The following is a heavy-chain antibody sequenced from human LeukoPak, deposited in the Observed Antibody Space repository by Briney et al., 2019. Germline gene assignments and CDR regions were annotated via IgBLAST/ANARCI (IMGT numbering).Heavy chain of an antibody. Sequence: PSETLSLTCTVSGGSISSYYWSWIRQPAGKGLEWIGRIYTSGSTNYNPSLKSRVTMSVDTSKNQFSLKLSSVTAADTAVYYCARDREHPSSHWFDPWGQGTLVTVSS. CDR2: IYTSGST. V-gene: IGHV4-4*07. CDR1: GGSISSYY. CDR3: ARDREHPSSHWFDP. D-gene: IGHD1-26*01. J-gene: IGHJ5*02.